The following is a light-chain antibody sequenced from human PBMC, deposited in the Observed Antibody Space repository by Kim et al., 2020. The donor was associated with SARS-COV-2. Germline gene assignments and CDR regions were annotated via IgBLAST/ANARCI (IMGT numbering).Light chain of an antibody. CDR2: DAS. V-gene: IGKV1-33*01. J-gene: IGKJ2*01. CDR3: QQYNNLPRWFT. CDR1: QDISNY. Sequence: VGDRITLPCQASQDISNYLNWYQHKPGKAPKLLIYDASNLDTGVPSGFSGSGSGTDFTFTISSLQPEDVATYYCQQYNNLPRWFTFGQGTKLEI.